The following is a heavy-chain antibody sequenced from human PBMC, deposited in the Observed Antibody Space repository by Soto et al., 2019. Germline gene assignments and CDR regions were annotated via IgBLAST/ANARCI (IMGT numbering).Heavy chain of an antibody. D-gene: IGHD5-18*01. CDR1: GFTFSNAW. J-gene: IGHJ4*02. Sequence: GGSLRLSCAASGFTFSNAWMSWVRQAPGKGLEWVGRIKSKTDGGTTDYAAPVKGRFTISRDDSKNTLYLQMNSLKTEDTAVYYCTTAREGWLLYFDYWGQGTLVTVSS. CDR2: IKSKTDGGTT. CDR3: TTAREGWLLYFDY. V-gene: IGHV3-15*01.